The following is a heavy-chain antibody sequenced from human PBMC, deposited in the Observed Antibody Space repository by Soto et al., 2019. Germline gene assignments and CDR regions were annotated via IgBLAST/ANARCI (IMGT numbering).Heavy chain of an antibody. D-gene: IGHD2-21*01. J-gene: IGHJ6*03. CDR3: AKPLGESSRVRYMDV. Sequence: GGSLRLSCAAAGFTFSSYAMNWVRQAPGKGLEWVSLISGSGGSAYYADSVRGRFTISRDNSKNTLYLQMNSLRVEDTAVYYCAKPLGESSRVRYMDVWGKGTTVTVSS. V-gene: IGHV3-23*01. CDR2: ISGSGGSA. CDR1: GFTFSSYA.